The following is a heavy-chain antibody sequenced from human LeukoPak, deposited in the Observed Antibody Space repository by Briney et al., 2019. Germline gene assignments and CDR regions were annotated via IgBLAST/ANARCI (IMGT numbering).Heavy chain of an antibody. J-gene: IGHJ4*02. D-gene: IGHD2-15*01. Sequence: GGSLRLSCAASGSTFSNYWMTWVRQAPGKGLEWVAHIKEDGGEKHYVDPVKGRFTISRDNAKNSLYLQMNSPRAEDTAMYYCVRDRGYCSGGTCYALWDYWGQGTLVTVSS. CDR1: GSTFSNYW. V-gene: IGHV3-7*01. CDR2: IKEDGGEK. CDR3: VRDRGYCSGGTCYALWDY.